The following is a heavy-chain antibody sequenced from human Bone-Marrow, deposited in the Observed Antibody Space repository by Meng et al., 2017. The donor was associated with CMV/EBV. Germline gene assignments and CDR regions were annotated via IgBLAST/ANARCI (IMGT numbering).Heavy chain of an antibody. V-gene: IGHV1-69*04. J-gene: IGHJ6*02. D-gene: IGHD3-3*01. Sequence: SVKVSCKASGGTFNSYSINWVRQAPGQGLKWLGRIIPILGIANYAQNVQGRVTITADTSTSTAYMEMSSLRSEDTAVYYCARERILENYYYGMDVWGQGTTVTVSS. CDR1: GGTFNSYS. CDR3: ARERILENYYYGMDV. CDR2: IIPILGIA.